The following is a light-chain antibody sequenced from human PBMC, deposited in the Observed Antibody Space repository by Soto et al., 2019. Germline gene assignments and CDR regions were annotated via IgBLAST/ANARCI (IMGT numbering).Light chain of an antibody. V-gene: IGLV2-14*01. CDR1: SGDVGGYNY. CDR2: EVS. J-gene: IGLJ1*01. Sequence: QSALAQPASASGSPGQSITISCTGTSGDVGGYNYVSWYQQHPGKAPKLMIYEVSNRPSGVSNRFSGSKSGNTASLTISGPQAEDEADYYCSSYTITSALYVFGPGTKVTVL. CDR3: SSYTITSALYV.